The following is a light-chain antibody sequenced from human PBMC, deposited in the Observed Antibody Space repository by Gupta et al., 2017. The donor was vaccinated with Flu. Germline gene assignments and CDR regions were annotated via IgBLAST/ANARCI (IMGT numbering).Light chain of an antibody. CDR2: DVS. V-gene: IGKV1-27*01. J-gene: IGKJ1*01. CDR1: QDITTS. CDR3: QKEDSDPMK. Sequence: PSSPSASVGDRVTITCWASQDITTSLAWYQQHPGRDNTLLIYDVSSLQSGVPSRFSGSGSDTYFTLTINSLEPEDFATYYCQKEDSDPMKFGQGTRV.